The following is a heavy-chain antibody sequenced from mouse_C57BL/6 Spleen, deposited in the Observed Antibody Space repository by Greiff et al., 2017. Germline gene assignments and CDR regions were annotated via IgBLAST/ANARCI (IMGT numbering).Heavy chain of an antibody. CDR1: GFTFTDYY. CDR3: ALHIYDGNYGPYLDY. V-gene: IGHV14-2*01. D-gene: IGHD2-1*01. CDR2: IYPEDGET. Sequence: VQLQQSGAELVKPGASVKLSCTASGFTFTDYYMHWVKQRTEQGLEWIGRIYPEDGETKYAPKFQGKATIPADTSSNTAYLQLSSLTSEDTAVDYCALHIYDGNYGPYLDYWGQGTTLTVSS. J-gene: IGHJ2*01.